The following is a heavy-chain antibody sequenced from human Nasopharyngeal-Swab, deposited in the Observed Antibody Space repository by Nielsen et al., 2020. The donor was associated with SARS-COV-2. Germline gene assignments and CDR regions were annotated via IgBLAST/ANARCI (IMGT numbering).Heavy chain of an antibody. D-gene: IGHD6-19*01. CDR1: GFTFSNAW. Sequence: GESLKISCAASGFTFSNAWMSWVRQAPGKGLEWIGRIKSKTDGGTTDYAAPVKGRFTISRDDSKNTLYLQMNSLKTEDTAVYYCTTDSKPLRQWLVLDYYYMGVWGKGTTVTVSS. J-gene: IGHJ6*03. CDR2: IKSKTDGGTT. CDR3: TTDSKPLRQWLVLDYYYMGV. V-gene: IGHV3-15*01.